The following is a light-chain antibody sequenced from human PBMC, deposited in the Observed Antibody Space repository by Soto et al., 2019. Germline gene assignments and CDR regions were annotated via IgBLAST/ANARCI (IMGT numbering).Light chain of an antibody. CDR1: QSVGSY. V-gene: IGKV3-11*01. CDR2: DAS. CDR3: QQRSAWLT. Sequence: EIVLTQSPATLSLSPGERATLSCRASQSVGSYLAWYQQKTGQAPRLLIYDASNRATGIPARFSGSGSGTDFTLTISSLEPEDFAVYYCQQRSAWLTFGGGTKVDIK. J-gene: IGKJ4*01.